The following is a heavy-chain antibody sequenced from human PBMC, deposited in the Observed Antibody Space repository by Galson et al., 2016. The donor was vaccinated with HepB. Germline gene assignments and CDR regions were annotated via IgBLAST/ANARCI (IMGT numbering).Heavy chain of an antibody. CDR1: GGSISSGGNY. CDR2: IYYSGST. V-gene: IGHV4-31*03. Sequence: TLSLTCTVSGGSISSGGNYWSWVRQHPGGGLEWIAFIYYSGSTSYNPSLKSRVTISVDTSKNKFSLKLSSVTAADTAVYYCARVDYDFWSGFDYYYYVDVWGKGTTLTVSS. J-gene: IGHJ6*03. D-gene: IGHD3-3*01. CDR3: ARVDYDFWSGFDYYYYVDV.